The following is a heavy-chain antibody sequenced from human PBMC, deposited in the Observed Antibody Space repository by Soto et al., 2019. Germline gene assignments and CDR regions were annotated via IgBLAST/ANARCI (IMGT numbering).Heavy chain of an antibody. V-gene: IGHV1-18*04. Sequence: GASLKVSCQASGYTFTSYGISWVRQDPGQGLEWMGWISAYNGNTNYAQKLQGRVTMTTDTSTSTAYMELRSLRSDDTAVYYCARDVMMEDIVVVVAARYDYGLDVWG. D-gene: IGHD2-15*01. CDR3: ARDVMMEDIVVVVAARYDYGLDV. CDR2: ISAYNGNT. CDR1: GYTFTSYG. J-gene: IGHJ6*02.